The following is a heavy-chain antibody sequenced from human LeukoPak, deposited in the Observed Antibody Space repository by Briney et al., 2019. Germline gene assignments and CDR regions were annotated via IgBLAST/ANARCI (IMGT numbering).Heavy chain of an antibody. D-gene: IGHD1-26*01. CDR3: VKDLGRYRNNCFDY. CDR1: GFTFNSYW. CDR2: INTDGMST. J-gene: IGHJ4*02. Sequence: PGGSLRLSCAASGFTFNSYWMHWVRQTPGKGLVWVSRINTDGMSTNYADSVKGRFTISRDDSKNTLYLQMNSLRAEDTAVYYCVKDLGRYRNNCFDYWGQGTLVTVSS. V-gene: IGHV3-74*01.